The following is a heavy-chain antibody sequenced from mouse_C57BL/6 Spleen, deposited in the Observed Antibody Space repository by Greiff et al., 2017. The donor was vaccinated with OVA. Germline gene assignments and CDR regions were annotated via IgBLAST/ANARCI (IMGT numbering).Heavy chain of an antibody. J-gene: IGHJ4*01. CDR3: AIERGDGYRYAMDY. CDR1: GYTFTSYW. V-gene: IGHV1-74*01. CDR2: IDPSDSDT. Sequence: QVHVKQPGAELVKPGASVKVSCKASGYTFTSYWMHWVKQRPGQGLEWIGRIDPSDSDTNYNQKFKGKATLTVDKSSSTAYMQLSSLTSEDSAVYYCAIERGDGYRYAMDYWGQGTSVTVSS. D-gene: IGHD2-3*01.